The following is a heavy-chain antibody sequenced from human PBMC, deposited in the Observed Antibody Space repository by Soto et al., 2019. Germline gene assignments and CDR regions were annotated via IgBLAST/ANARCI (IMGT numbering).Heavy chain of an antibody. CDR1: GGSVNIGSFY. D-gene: IGHD6-19*01. CDR3: GRGRDSGTCDRADT. Sequence: PSETLSLTCTVSGGSVNIGSFYWSWIRQPPGKGLEWIGHMYYTGSTNYNPSLKRRVTISSGTSKNQSSLKMSSVTAADTAVYYCGRGRDSGTCDRADTWGQGILVTVSS. V-gene: IGHV4-61*01. J-gene: IGHJ5*02. CDR2: MYYTGST.